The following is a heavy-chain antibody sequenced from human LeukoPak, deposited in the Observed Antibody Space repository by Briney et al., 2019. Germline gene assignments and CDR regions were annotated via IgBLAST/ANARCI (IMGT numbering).Heavy chain of an antibody. CDR1: GFTFSSYW. CDR3: ARDSKRITMIVAPPADY. CDR2: IKQDGSEK. Sequence: PGGSLRLSCAASGFTFSSYWMSWVRQAPGKGLEWVANIKQDGSEKYYVDSVKGRFTISRDNAKNSLYLQMNSLRAEDTAVYYCARDSKRITMIVAPPADYWGQGTLVTVSS. D-gene: IGHD3-22*01. J-gene: IGHJ4*02. V-gene: IGHV3-7*01.